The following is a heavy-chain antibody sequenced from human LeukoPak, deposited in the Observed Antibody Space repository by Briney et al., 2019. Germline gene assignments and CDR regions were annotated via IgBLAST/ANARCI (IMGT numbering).Heavy chain of an antibody. V-gene: IGHV4-34*01. J-gene: IGHJ4*02. Sequence: SGTLSLTCAVYGGSFSGYYWSWIRQPPGKGLEWIGEINHSGSTNYNPSLKSRVTISVDTSKNQFSLKLSSVTAADTAVYYCARGVRHPYYYDSSGYYYEGFDYWGQGTLVTVSS. CDR1: GGSFSGYY. CDR2: INHSGST. CDR3: ARGVRHPYYYDSSGYYYEGFDY. D-gene: IGHD3-22*01.